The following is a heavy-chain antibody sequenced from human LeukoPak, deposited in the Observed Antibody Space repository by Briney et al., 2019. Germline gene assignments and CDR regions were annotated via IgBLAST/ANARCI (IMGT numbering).Heavy chain of an antibody. CDR3: ASSIVVVPAAIPSFDY. CDR2: IIPIFGTA. Sequence: ASVTVSCKASGGTFSSYVISWVRQAPGQGLEWMGGIIPIFGTANYAQRFQDRVTITTDESTSTAYMELSSLRSEDTAVYYCASSIVVVPAAIPSFDYWGQGTLVTVSS. V-gene: IGHV1-69*05. J-gene: IGHJ4*02. CDR1: GGTFSSYV. D-gene: IGHD2-2*01.